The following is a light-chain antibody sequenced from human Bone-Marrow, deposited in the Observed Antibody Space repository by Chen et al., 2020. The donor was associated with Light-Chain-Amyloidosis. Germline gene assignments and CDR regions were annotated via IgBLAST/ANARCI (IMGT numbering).Light chain of an antibody. Sequence: SYVLTQPPSLSVAPGKTARITCGGNNIGSKSVHWYQQRPGQAPVLVVYDDEYRPSGIPERFSGSNSGNTATLTISRVEAGEEADYYCQVWDGSSDHWVFGGGTKLTVL. CDR3: QVWDGSSDHWV. CDR2: DDE. J-gene: IGLJ3*02. V-gene: IGLV3-21*03. CDR1: NIGSKS.